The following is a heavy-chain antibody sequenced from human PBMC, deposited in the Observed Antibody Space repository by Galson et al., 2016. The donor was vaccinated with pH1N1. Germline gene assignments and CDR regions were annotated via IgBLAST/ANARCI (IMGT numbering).Heavy chain of an antibody. CDR2: ISWNSGNI. Sequence: SLRLSCAASGFTFNDYAMHWVRLLPGKVLEWVLGISWNSGNIDYADSVKGRFTVTRDKAKSPLQLQLNSLRPEDTAFYFCAKVMVQAGLQGDAFDVWGPGTMVAVSS. CDR3: AKVMVQAGLQGDAFDV. D-gene: IGHD2-2*01. CDR1: GFTFNDYA. V-gene: IGHV3-9*01. J-gene: IGHJ3*01.